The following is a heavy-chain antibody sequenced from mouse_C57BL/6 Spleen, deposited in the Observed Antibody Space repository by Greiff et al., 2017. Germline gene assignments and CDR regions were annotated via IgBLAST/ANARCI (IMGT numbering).Heavy chain of an antibody. CDR3: ANYYGSSLDY. J-gene: IGHJ2*01. Sequence: QVQLQQPGAELVMPGASVKLSCKASGYTFTSYWMHWVKQRPGQGLEWIGEIDPSDSYTNYNQTFKGKSTLTVDKSSSTAYMQLSRLTSEDSAVYYCANYYGSSLDYWGQGTTLTVSS. D-gene: IGHD1-1*01. CDR1: GYTFTSYW. V-gene: IGHV1-69*01. CDR2: IDPSDSYT.